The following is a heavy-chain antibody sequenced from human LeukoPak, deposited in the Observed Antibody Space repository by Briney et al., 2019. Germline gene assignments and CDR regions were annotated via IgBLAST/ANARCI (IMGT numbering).Heavy chain of an antibody. CDR1: GFSSSSYA. J-gene: IGHJ3*02. Sequence: GGSLRLSCAASGFSSSSYAINWVRQAPGKGLEWVSGVSGTGDSTYYADSVKGRFTISKDNYKNTRYLQISSLRAEDTAVYYCGKARLVTMEGVRDAFDIWGQGTMVTVSS. CDR2: VSGTGDST. CDR3: GKARLVTMEGVRDAFDI. D-gene: IGHD3-10*01. V-gene: IGHV3-23*01.